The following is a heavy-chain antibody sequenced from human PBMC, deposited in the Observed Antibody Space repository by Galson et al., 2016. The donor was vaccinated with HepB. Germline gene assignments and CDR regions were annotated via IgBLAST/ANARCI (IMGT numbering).Heavy chain of an antibody. CDR3: SREMTGSYFD. CDR1: GFTFNAHW. V-gene: IGHV3-7*01. Sequence: LRLPCAASGFTFNAHWMNWVHQAPGKGLEWVANIRGDGIVSYYAESVRGRFTISRDNAKNSLYLQMNGLRVDETAVYYCSREMTGSYFDWGQGTLVTVSS. D-gene: IGHD3-10*01. CDR2: IRGDGIVS. J-gene: IGHJ4*02.